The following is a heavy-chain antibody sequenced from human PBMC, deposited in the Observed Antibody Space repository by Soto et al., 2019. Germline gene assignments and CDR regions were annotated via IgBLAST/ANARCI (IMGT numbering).Heavy chain of an antibody. Sequence: PGGSLRLSCAASGFTFSSYWMSWVRQAPGKGLEWVANIKQDGSEKYYVDSVKGRFTISRDNAKNSLYLQMNSLRAEDTAVYYCARDRRYQQGYYYGLAVWGQGTTVTVSS. D-gene: IGHD1-20*01. CDR3: ARDRRYQQGYYYGLAV. CDR2: IKQDGSEK. V-gene: IGHV3-7*05. J-gene: IGHJ6*02. CDR1: GFTFSSYW.